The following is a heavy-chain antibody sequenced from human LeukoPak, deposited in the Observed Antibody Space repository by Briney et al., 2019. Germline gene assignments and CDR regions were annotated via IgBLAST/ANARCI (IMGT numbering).Heavy chain of an antibody. CDR1: GFTFSSYG. CDR2: IWYDGSNK. CDR3: AKDEGIWSGYLNYYYYYMDV. D-gene: IGHD3-3*01. J-gene: IGHJ6*03. Sequence: PGGSLRLSCAASGFTFSSYGMHWVRQAPGKGLEGVAVIWYDGSNKYYADSVKGRFTISRDNSKNTLYLQMNSLRAEDTAVYYCAKDEGIWSGYLNYYYYYMDVWGKGTTVTVSS. V-gene: IGHV3-33*06.